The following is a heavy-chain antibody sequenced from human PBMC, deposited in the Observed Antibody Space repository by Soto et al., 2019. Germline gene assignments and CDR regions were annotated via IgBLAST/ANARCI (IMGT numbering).Heavy chain of an antibody. CDR3: ARATGTLRSRNCDS. CDR1: GGTISTFCHY. V-gene: IGHV4-31*03. J-gene: IGHJ4*02. D-gene: IGHD1-1*01. Sequence: SETLSLTCSVSGGTISTFCHYWTWMRQAQGKGMEWIGSMYHTGSTYYSKSLRSRLTMSVATSKSQFSLRLSSVTAADTAVYYCARATGTLRSRNCDSWGQGSLVTVSS. CDR2: MYHTGST.